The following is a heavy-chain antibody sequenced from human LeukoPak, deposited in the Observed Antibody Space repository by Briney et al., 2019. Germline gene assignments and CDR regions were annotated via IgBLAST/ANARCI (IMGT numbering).Heavy chain of an antibody. CDR3: ARDSSDYGYEEWR. V-gene: IGHV3-7*01. J-gene: IGHJ4*02. D-gene: IGHD5-18*01. Sequence: AGGSLRLSCAASGFTFSSFWMSWVRQAPGKGLEWVANIKQDGTEKYYLDSVKGRFTISRDNTKNSVYLQMKSLRVEDTAVYYCARDSSDYGYEEWRWGQGILVTVSS. CDR2: IKQDGTEK. CDR1: GFTFSSFW.